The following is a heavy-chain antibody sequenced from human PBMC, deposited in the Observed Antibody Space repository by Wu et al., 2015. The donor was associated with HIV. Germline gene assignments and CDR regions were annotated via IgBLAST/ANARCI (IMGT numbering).Heavy chain of an antibody. CDR2: MNPNSGNT. CDR1: GGTFSTYA. Sequence: QVQLVQSGAEVKKPGSSVKVSCKASGGTFSTYAISWVRQAPGQGLEWMGWMNPNSGNTGYAQKFQGRVTITRNTSISTAYMELSSLRSEDTAVYYCARLFIAVAGAPFDPWGQGTLVTVSS. J-gene: IGHJ5*02. V-gene: IGHV1-8*03. CDR3: ARLFIAVAGAPFDP. D-gene: IGHD6-19*01.